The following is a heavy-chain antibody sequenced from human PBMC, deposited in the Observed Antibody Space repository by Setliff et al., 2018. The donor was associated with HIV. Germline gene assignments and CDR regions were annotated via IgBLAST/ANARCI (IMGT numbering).Heavy chain of an antibody. CDR1: GGSLNGYF. D-gene: IGHD1-1*01. J-gene: IGHJ4*02. Sequence: SETLSLTCAVYGGSLNGYFWTWIRQPPGRGRKWIGEINHSGDRNYTPSLESRFTVSRDNSKNTLYLQVNSLRPEDTAVYYCASARIPTGGTSTSCDYWGQGTLVTVSS. CDR3: ASARIPTGGTSTSCDY. CDR2: INHSGDR. V-gene: IGHV4-34*10.